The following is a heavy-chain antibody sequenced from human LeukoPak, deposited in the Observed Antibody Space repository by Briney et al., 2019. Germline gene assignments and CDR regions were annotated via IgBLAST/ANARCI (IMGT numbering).Heavy chain of an antibody. V-gene: IGHV4-4*07. CDR3: ARGGYSYGSRWFDP. Sequence: SETLSLTCTVSGGSISSYYWSWIRQPAGKGREWIGRIYTSGSTNYTPSLKSRVTMSVDTSKNPFSLKLSSVTAADTAVYYCARGGYSYGSRWFDPWGQGTLVTVSS. CDR1: GGSISSYY. CDR2: IYTSGST. D-gene: IGHD5-18*01. J-gene: IGHJ5*02.